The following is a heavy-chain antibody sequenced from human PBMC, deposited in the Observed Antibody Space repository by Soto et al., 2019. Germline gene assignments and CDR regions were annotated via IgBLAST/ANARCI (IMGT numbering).Heavy chain of an antibody. CDR2: IYYSGST. CDR3: ARGVTAPTEYFQH. CDR1: GGSISSGGYY. V-gene: IGHV4-31*03. D-gene: IGHD5-18*01. Sequence: SETLSLTCTVSGGSISSGGYYWSWIRQHPGKGLEWIGNIYYSGSTYYNPSLKSRVTISVDTSKNQFSLKLSSVTAADTAVYYCARGVTAPTEYFQHWGQGTLVTVSS. J-gene: IGHJ1*01.